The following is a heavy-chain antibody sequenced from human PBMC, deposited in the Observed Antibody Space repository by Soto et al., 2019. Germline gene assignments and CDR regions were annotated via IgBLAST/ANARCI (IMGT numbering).Heavy chain of an antibody. J-gene: IGHJ6*03. CDR3: AGGGITGTTSRYYYYYMDV. V-gene: IGHV1-69*02. D-gene: IGHD1-7*01. CDR1: GGTFSSYT. CDR2: IIPILGIA. Sequence: QVQLVQSGAEVKKPGSSVKVSCKASGGTFSSYTISWVRQAPGQGLEWMGRIIPILGIANYAQKFQGRVTITADKSTSTAYMELSSLRSEDTAVYYCAGGGITGTTSRYYYYYMDVWGKGTTVTVSS.